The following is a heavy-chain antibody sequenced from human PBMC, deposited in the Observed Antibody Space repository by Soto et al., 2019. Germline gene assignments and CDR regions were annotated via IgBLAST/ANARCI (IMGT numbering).Heavy chain of an antibody. V-gene: IGHV3-23*01. J-gene: IGHJ4*02. CDR2: ITDSGTGT. CDR3: AKGLINGRWYAED. CDR1: GFTFSSCV. D-gene: IGHD6-13*01. Sequence: PGGSLRLSCGASGFTFSSCVMTWVRQDPGKGLEWVSCITDSGTGTYYADSVKGRFTISRDNSKNTMYLQMNNLRAEDTGVYYCAKGLINGRWYAEDWGQGTLVTVSS.